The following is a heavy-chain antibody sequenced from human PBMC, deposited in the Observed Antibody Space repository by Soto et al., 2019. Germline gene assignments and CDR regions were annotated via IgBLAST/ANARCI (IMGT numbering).Heavy chain of an antibody. D-gene: IGHD2-15*01. CDR3: ASFVLCSDGSCALDS. CDR1: GGSISSSNW. Sequence: PSETLSLTCAVSGGSISSSNWWSWVRQPPGKGLEWIGEIYHSGSTNYNPSLKSRVTISVDKSKNQFSLKLTSVTAADTAVYYFASFVLCSDGSCALDSWGRGTLVTVSS. V-gene: IGHV4-4*02. J-gene: IGHJ4*02. CDR2: IYHSGST.